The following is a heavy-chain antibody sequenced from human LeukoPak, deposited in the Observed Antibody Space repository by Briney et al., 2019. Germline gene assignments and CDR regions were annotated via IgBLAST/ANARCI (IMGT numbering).Heavy chain of an antibody. J-gene: IGHJ4*02. D-gene: IGHD3-10*01. V-gene: IGHV3-53*01. CDR1: GFTVSSNY. CDR2: IYTGDST. CDR3: AKGSLWFGEFNY. Sequence: PGGSLRLSCAVSGFTVSSNYMSWVRQAPGKGLEWVSVIYTGDSTYYADSVKGRFTISRDNSKNTVYLQMKSLRAEDTAVYYCAKGSLWFGEFNYWGQGTLVTVSS.